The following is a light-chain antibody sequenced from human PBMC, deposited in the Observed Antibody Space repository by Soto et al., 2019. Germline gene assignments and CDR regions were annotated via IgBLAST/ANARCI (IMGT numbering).Light chain of an antibody. J-gene: IGKJ4*01. CDR2: GAS. CDR3: PQYGSSPRLT. V-gene: IGKV3-20*01. CDR1: QSVSSSY. Sequence: EIVLTQSPGTLSLSPGERATLSCRASQSVSSSYLAWYQQKPGQAPRLLIYGASSRATGIPDRFSGSGSATDFTLPISRLEPDDFAVYYCPQYGSSPRLTFGGGTKVEIK.